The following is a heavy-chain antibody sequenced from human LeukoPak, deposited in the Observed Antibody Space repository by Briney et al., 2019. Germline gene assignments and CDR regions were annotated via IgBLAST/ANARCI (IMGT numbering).Heavy chain of an antibody. CDR1: GGSISSYY. V-gene: IGHV4-4*07. Sequence: SETLSLTCTGSGGSISSYYWNWIRQPAGKGLEWIGRIYTSGSTNYNPSLKSRVTMSVDTSKNQFSLKLSSVTAADTAVYYCARGVHQLAPLVYYMDVWGKGTTVTVSS. D-gene: IGHD2-2*01. J-gene: IGHJ6*03. CDR2: IYTSGST. CDR3: ARGVHQLAPLVYYMDV.